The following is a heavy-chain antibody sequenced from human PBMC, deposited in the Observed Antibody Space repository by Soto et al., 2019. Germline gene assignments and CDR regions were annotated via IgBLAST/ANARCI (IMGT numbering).Heavy chain of an antibody. CDR2: IWNDGSKK. J-gene: IGHJ4*02. CDR1: GFTFRTFG. V-gene: IGHV3-33*01. D-gene: IGHD1-1*01. CDR3: VTGNQNFFDY. Sequence: QVLLVETGGGVVQPGRSLRLSCAASGFTFRTFGMHWVRQAPGKGPEWLSVIWNDGSKKFYADSVRGRFTISRDNSNNTLYLHMDSLRPEDTAVYYCVTGNQNFFDYWGQGTLVIVSS.